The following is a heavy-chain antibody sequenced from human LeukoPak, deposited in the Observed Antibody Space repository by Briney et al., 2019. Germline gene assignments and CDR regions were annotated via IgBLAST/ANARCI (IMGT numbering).Heavy chain of an antibody. V-gene: IGHV3-30*18. Sequence: GGSLRLSCAASGFTFSSYGMHWVRQAPGKGLEWVAVISYDGSNKYYADSVKGRFTISRDNSKNTLYLQMNSLRAEDTAVYYCAKDRQTYYYGSGSSNFDYWGQGTLVTVSS. J-gene: IGHJ4*02. CDR3: AKDRQTYYYGSGSSNFDY. CDR1: GFTFSSYG. D-gene: IGHD3-10*01. CDR2: ISYDGSNK.